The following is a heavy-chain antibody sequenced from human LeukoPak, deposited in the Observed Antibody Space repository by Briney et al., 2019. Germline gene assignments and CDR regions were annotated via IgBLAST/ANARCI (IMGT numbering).Heavy chain of an antibody. Sequence: SETLSLTCTVSGGSISSSSYYWGWIRQPPGKGLERIGSIYYSGSTYYNPSLKSRVTISVDTSKNQFSLKLSSVTAADTAVYYCAREEVGATTNFDYWGQGTLVTVSS. CDR2: IYYSGST. J-gene: IGHJ4*02. CDR3: AREEVGATTNFDY. V-gene: IGHV4-39*07. D-gene: IGHD1-26*01. CDR1: GGSISSSSYY.